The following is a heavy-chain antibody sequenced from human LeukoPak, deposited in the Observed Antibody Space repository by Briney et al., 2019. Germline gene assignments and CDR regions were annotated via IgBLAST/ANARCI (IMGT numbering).Heavy chain of an antibody. CDR1: GFTFSSYA. CDR3: AKTTSSYYYYYGMDV. CDR2: ISGSGGST. Sequence: GGSLRLSCAASGFTFSSYAMSWVRRAPGKGLEWVSAISGSGGSTYYADSVKGRLTISRDNSKNTLYLQMNSLRAEDTAVYYCAKTTSSYYYYYGMDVWGQGTTVTVSS. J-gene: IGHJ6*02. V-gene: IGHV3-23*01. D-gene: IGHD2-2*01.